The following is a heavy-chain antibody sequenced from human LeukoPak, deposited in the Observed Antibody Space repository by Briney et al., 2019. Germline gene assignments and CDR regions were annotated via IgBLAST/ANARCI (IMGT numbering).Heavy chain of an antibody. J-gene: IGHJ3*02. Sequence: GGSLRLSCLASGFTFSSYWMHWVRQAPGKGLVWVSRINIDGSSTNYADSVKGRLTISRDNAKNTLYLQMNSLRAEDTAVYYCARELIYYDSSGSRSDAFDIWGQGTMVTVSS. CDR1: GFTFSSYW. CDR2: INIDGSST. CDR3: ARELIYYDSSGSRSDAFDI. V-gene: IGHV3-74*01. D-gene: IGHD3-22*01.